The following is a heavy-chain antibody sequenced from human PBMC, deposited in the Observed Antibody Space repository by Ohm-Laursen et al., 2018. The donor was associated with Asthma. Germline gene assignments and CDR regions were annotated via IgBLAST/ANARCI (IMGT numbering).Heavy chain of an antibody. CDR3: ARARKSGSYDY. V-gene: IGHV3-13*01. D-gene: IGHD1-26*01. CDR2: IGTAGDT. J-gene: IGHJ4*02. Sequence: SLRLSCAASGFTFSSYDMHWVRQATGKGLEWVSAIGTAGDTYYPGSVKGRFAISRENAKNSLYLQMNSLRAGDTAVYYCARARKSGSYDYWGQGTLVTVSS. CDR1: GFTFSSYD.